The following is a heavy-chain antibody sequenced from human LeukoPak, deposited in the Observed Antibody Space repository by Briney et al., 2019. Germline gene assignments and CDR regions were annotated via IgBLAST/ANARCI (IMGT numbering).Heavy chain of an antibody. V-gene: IGHV4-59*01. Sequence: SETLSLTCTVSGGSISSYYWSWIRQPPGKGLEWIGYIYYSGSTNYNPSLKSRVTISVDTSKNQFSLKLTSVTAADTAVYYCARKGDYYDSSGYYFGAFDIWGQGTMVTVSS. CDR2: IYYSGST. CDR1: GGSISSYY. CDR3: ARKGDYYDSSGYYFGAFDI. J-gene: IGHJ3*02. D-gene: IGHD3-22*01.